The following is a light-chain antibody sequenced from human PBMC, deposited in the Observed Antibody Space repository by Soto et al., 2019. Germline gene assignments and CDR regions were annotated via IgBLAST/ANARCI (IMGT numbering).Light chain of an antibody. J-gene: IGLJ2*01. V-gene: IGLV1-40*01. CDR3: VSFDRSLSVV. CDR1: SSNIGAGYD. CDR2: GNT. Sequence: QSVLTQPHSVSGAPGQRVTIYCTGSSSNIGAGYDVHWYQQLPGRAPKLLLYGNTNRPSGVPDRFSGSKSGTSASLAITGLQAEDEADYYCVSFDRSLSVVFGGGTQLTVL.